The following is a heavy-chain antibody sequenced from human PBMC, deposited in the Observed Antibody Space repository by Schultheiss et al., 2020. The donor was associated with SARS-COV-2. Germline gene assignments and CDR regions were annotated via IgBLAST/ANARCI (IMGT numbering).Heavy chain of an antibody. CDR1: GYSFTSYG. D-gene: IGHD2-2*02. V-gene: IGHV1-46*03. CDR3: ARQYCSSTSCYTSGMDV. Sequence: GESLKISCKGSGYSFTSYGISWVRQAPGQGLEWMGIINPSGGSTSYAQKFQGRVTMTRDTSTSTVYMELSSLRSEDTAVYYCARQYCSSTSCYTSGMDVWGQGTTVTVSS. CDR2: INPSGGST. J-gene: IGHJ6*02.